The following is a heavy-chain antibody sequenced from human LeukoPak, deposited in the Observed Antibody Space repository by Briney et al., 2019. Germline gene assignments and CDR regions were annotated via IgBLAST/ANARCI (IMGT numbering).Heavy chain of an antibody. J-gene: IGHJ4*02. D-gene: IGHD4-11*01. CDR1: CGCISSYY. V-gene: IGHV4-59*01. CDR3: ARGSVIVDY. Sequence: SEPLYLTSKVSCGCISSYYWCWIREPPGKGLEWIGYIYYSGSTNYNPSLKSRVTISVDTSKNQFSLKLSSVTAADTAVYYCARGSVIVDYWGQGTLVTVSS. CDR2: IYYSGST.